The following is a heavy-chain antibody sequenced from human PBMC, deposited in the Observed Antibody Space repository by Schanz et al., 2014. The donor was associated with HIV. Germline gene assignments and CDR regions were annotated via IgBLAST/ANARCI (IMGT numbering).Heavy chain of an antibody. CDR3: AKSRGDSWPYGMDV. D-gene: IGHD4-17*01. CDR1: RFTFSSYA. CDR2: ISGSGGHT. V-gene: IGHV3-23*01. J-gene: IGHJ6*02. Sequence: EVQLLESGGGLVQPGGSLRLSCAASRFTFSSYAMSWVRQAPGKGLEWVSLISGSGGHTYYADSVKGRFTISRDNSKSTLYLQMNSLRAEDTAVYYCAKSRGDSWPYGMDVWGQGTTVTVSS.